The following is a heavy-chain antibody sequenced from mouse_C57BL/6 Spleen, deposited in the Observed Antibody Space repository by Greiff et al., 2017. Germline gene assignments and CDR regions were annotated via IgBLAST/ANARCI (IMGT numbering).Heavy chain of an antibody. D-gene: IGHD1-1*01. CDR1: GFTFSSYG. V-gene: IGHV5-6*01. CDR3: ARQNYGSSYGVYYAMDY. CDR2: ISSGGSYT. J-gene: IGHJ4*01. Sequence: EVHLVESGGDLVKPGGSLKLSCAASGFTFSSYGMSWVRQTPDKRLEWVATISSGGSYTYYPDSVKGRFTISRDNAKNTLYLQMSSLKSEDTAMYYCARQNYGSSYGVYYAMDYWGQGTSVTVSS.